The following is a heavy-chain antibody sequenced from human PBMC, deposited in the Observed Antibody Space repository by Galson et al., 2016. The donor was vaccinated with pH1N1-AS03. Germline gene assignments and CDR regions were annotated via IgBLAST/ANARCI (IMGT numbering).Heavy chain of an antibody. V-gene: IGHV1-18*01. CDR3: VREFEDPQKRVVAFGY. J-gene: IGHJ4*02. Sequence: SVKVSCKASGYTFITYGISWVRQAPGQGLEWMGWMSAYSGETMYAPNFQGRVTMTRDTSTRTAYMDLRSLTSDDTAVYYCVREFEDPQKRVVAFGYWGQGTLVIVSS. CDR2: MSAYSGET. CDR1: GYTFITYG.